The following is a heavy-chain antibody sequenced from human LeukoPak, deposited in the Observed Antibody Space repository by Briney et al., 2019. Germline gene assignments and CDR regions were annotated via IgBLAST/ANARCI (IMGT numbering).Heavy chain of an antibody. J-gene: IGHJ4*02. CDR2: IYYGGST. V-gene: IGHV4-59*02. CDR3: ARGSDFGDY. CDR1: GGSVNGYY. D-gene: IGHD4-17*01. Sequence: KPSETLSLTCTVSGGSVNGYYWNWIRQPPGKGLEWIGYIYYGGSTKYNPSLKSRVTMSINTSKNQFSLRLSSVTAADTAVYYCARGSDFGDYWGQGTLVTVSS.